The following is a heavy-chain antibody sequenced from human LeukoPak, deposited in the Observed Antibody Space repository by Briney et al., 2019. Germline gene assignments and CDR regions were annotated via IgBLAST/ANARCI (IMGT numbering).Heavy chain of an antibody. D-gene: IGHD3/OR15-3a*01. CDR2: TYHRSKWYD. Sequence: SQTLSLTCAISGDSVSSNRAGWNWIRQSPSRGLEWLGRTYHRSKWYDGYAVSVKSRITINPDTSKNQFSLQLNSVTPEDTAVYYCARGDWISGFDPWGQGTLVTVSS. CDR3: ARGDWISGFDP. J-gene: IGHJ5*02. CDR1: GDSVSSNRAG. V-gene: IGHV6-1*01.